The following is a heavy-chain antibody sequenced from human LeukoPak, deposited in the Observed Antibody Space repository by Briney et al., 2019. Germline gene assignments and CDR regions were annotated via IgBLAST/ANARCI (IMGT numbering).Heavy chain of an antibody. CDR1: GGSISSSSYY. V-gene: IGHV4-39*01. J-gene: IGHJ6*03. CDR2: IYYSGST. Sequence: SETLSLTCTVSGGSISSSSYYWGWIRQPPGKGLEWIGSIYYSGSTYYNPSLKSRVTISVDTSKNQFSLKLSSVTAADTAVYYCARQVFYGSGSSNYYYYMDVWGKGTTVTISS. CDR3: ARQVFYGSGSSNYYYYMDV. D-gene: IGHD3-10*01.